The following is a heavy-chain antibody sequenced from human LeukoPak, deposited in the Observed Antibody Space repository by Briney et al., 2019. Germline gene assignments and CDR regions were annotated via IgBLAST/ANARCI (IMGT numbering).Heavy chain of an antibody. CDR2: ISHSGST. CDR3: ARPRYGSGSLDS. Sequence: SETLSLTCAVYGGSFSGHYWTWIRQPPGKGLEWIGEISHSGSTTYNPSLNNRVTISVDTSKNQFSLKMSSVTAADTAVYYCARPRYGSGSLDSWGKGTLVTVSS. J-gene: IGHJ4*02. D-gene: IGHD3-10*01. CDR1: GGSFSGHY. V-gene: IGHV4-34*01.